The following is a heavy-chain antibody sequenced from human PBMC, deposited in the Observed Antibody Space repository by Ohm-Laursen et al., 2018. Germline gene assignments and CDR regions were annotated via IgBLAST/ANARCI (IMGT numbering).Heavy chain of an antibody. J-gene: IGHJ5*02. D-gene: IGHD2-21*02. CDR3: ARGLYIVVVTAPPFDP. CDR2: IKYDGSAI. V-gene: IGHV3-74*01. CDR1: GFTFSKYW. Sequence: SLRLSCTASGFTFSKYWMHWVRQAPGKGLVWVSRIKYDGSAIVYADSVKGRFTISRDNAKNTLYLQMNSLRAEDTAVYYCARGLYIVVVTAPPFDPWGQGTLVTVSS.